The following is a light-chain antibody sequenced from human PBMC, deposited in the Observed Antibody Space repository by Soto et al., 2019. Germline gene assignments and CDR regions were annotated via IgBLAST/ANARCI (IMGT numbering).Light chain of an antibody. V-gene: IGKV3-15*01. CDR3: QQYNSWLWT. CDR2: GAS. Sequence: EIVMTQSPATLSLSPGEGATLSCRASQSVSSKLAWYQQKPGQDPRLLIYGASTRATGIPARFSGSGSGTEFTLIISSLQSEDSAVYYCQQYNSWLWTFGQGTKVDIK. CDR1: QSVSSK. J-gene: IGKJ1*01.